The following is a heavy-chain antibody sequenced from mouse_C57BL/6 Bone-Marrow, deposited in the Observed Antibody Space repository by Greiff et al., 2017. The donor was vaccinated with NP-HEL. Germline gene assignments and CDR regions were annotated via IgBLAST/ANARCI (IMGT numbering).Heavy chain of an antibody. Sequence: VQLQQSGPGLVKPSQSLSLTCSVTGYSITSGYYWNWIRQFPGNKLEWMGYISYDGSNNYNPSLKNRISITRDTSKNQFFLKLNSVTTEDTATYYCASGAPCDYWGQGTTLTVSS. CDR1: GYSITSGYY. CDR3: ASGAPCDY. J-gene: IGHJ2*01. CDR2: ISYDGSN. V-gene: IGHV3-6*01.